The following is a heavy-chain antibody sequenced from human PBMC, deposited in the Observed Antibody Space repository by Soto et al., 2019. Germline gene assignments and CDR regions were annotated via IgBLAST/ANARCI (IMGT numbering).Heavy chain of an antibody. Sequence: QVQLVESGGGVVQPGRSLRLSCAASGFTFSSYGIHWVRQAPGKGLEWVAVIWYDGSNKDYVDSVKGRFTMSRDNSKNTVYLQMNSLRAEDTAVYYCARDRNWGRRNWYIDLWGRGTLVTVSS. CDR1: GFTFSSYG. D-gene: IGHD3-16*01. J-gene: IGHJ2*01. CDR2: IWYDGSNK. CDR3: ARDRNWGRRNWYIDL. V-gene: IGHV3-33*01.